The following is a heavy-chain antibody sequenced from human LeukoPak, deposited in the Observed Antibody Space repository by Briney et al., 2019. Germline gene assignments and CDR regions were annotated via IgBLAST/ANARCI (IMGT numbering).Heavy chain of an antibody. CDR3: ARRRGRYSGDAFDI. CDR1: GYRFTRYW. V-gene: IGHV5-51*01. J-gene: IGHJ3*02. D-gene: IGHD1-26*01. CDR2: IYPGDSDT. Sequence: GESLKISCQGSGYRFTRYWIGWVRQMPGKGLEWMGFIYPGDSDTRYSPSFQGQVTISADKSMSTAYLQWSSLKASDTAMYYCARRRGRYSGDAFDIWGQGTMVTVSS.